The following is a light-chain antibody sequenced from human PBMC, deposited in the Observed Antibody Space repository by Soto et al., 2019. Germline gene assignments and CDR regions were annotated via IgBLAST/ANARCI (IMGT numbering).Light chain of an antibody. Sequence: QSVLAQPHSVSGSPGQSVTISCTGTSVDVGAYDFVSWYQQHPGKAPKLLIYVVSGRPSGVPDRFSGSKSGNAASLTISGLQAEDEADYYCSSFTTSHTYIFGTGTKVIVL. V-gene: IGLV2-11*01. CDR3: SSFTTSHTYI. J-gene: IGLJ1*01. CDR2: VVS. CDR1: SVDVGAYDF.